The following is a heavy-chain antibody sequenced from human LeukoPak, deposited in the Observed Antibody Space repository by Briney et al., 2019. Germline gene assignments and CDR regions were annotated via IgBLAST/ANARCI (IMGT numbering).Heavy chain of an antibody. J-gene: IGHJ4*02. CDR1: GYSFTSYW. CDR3: ARLKDTAMAIFDY. Sequence: GESLKISCMCSGYSFTSYWIGWVRQMPGKGLEWMGIIYPGDSDTRYSPSFQGQVTISADKSISTAYLQWSSLKASDTAMYYCARLKDTAMAIFDYWGQGTLVTVSS. V-gene: IGHV5-51*01. D-gene: IGHD5-18*01. CDR2: IYPGDSDT.